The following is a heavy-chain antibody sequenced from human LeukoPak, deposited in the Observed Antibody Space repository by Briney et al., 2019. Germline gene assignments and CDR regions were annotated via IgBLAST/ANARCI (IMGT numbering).Heavy chain of an antibody. D-gene: IGHD4-11*01. Sequence: GGSLRLSCAASGFTFSSYGMHWVRQAPGKGLEWVAFIRYDGSNKYYADSVKGRFTISRDNSKNTLYLQMNSLRAEDTAVYYCASTVRGPSWFDPWGQGTLVTVSS. CDR2: IRYDGSNK. CDR1: GFTFSSYG. J-gene: IGHJ5*02. CDR3: ASTVRGPSWFDP. V-gene: IGHV3-30*02.